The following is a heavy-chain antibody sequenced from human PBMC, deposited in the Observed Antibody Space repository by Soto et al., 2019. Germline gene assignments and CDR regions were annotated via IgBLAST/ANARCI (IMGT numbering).Heavy chain of an antibody. CDR1: GGSISSYY. CDR2: IYYSGST. Sequence: KPSETLSLTCTVSGGSISSYYWSWIRQPPGKGLEWIGYIYYSGSTNYNPSLKSRVTISVDTSKNQFSLKLSSVTAADTAVYYCARGGGGITIFGVVTDNWFDPWGQGTLVTVSS. V-gene: IGHV4-59*01. CDR3: ARGGGGITIFGVVTDNWFDP. D-gene: IGHD3-3*01. J-gene: IGHJ5*02.